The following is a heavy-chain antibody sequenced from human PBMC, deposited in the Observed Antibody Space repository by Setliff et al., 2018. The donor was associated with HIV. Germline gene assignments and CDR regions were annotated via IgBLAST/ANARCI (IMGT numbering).Heavy chain of an antibody. CDR1: GFAFNTYT. V-gene: IGHV3-21*01. CDR2: ISSSSSFI. J-gene: IGHJ3*02. D-gene: IGHD4-4*01. CDR3: ASFPTITASQDVFDI. Sequence: PGESLKISCPASGFAFNTYTMNWVRQAPGKGLEWVSSISSSSSFIYYADSVRGRFTVSRDNAKNSLYLQMISLRVEDTAIYYCASFPTITASQDVFDIWGHGTMVTVSS.